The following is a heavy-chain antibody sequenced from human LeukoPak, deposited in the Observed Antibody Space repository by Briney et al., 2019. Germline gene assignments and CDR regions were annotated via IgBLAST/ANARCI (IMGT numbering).Heavy chain of an antibody. D-gene: IGHD6-19*01. CDR2: IYSSGST. CDR1: GGSISSGDYY. CDR3: AREAVAGTEALYYFDY. Sequence: PSQTLSLTCTVSGGSISSGDYYWSWIRQPPGKGLEWIGYIYSSGSTTYNPSLKSRVTISVDTSKNQFSLKLSSVTAADTAVYYCAREAVAGTEALYYFDYWGQGTLVTVSS. J-gene: IGHJ4*02. V-gene: IGHV4-30-4*01.